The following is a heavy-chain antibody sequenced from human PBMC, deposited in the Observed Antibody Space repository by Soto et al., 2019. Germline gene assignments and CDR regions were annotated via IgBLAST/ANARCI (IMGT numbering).Heavy chain of an antibody. CDR3: TREVSAPYYDYAMDA. CDR1: GYTFTTYG. V-gene: IGHV1-18*01. J-gene: IGHJ6*02. Sequence: QVQLEQSAPEVKKPGASVKVSCKASGYTFTTYGISWVRQAPGEGLEWLGWINTHNGNTNYAQNLQGRVFMTADTSXXTAYMELSSLRSDDTAIYYRTREVSAPYYDYAMDAWGQGTTVTVSS. D-gene: IGHD3-10*01. CDR2: INTHNGNT.